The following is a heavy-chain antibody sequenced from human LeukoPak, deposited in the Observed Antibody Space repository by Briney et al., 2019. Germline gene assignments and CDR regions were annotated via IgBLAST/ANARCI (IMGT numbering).Heavy chain of an antibody. CDR1: GGSFSGYY. CDR2: INHSGST. V-gene: IGHV4-34*01. CDR3: AKVGGSSPGDWFDP. Sequence: PSETLSLTCAVYGGSFSGYYWSWIRQPPGKGLEWIGEINHSGSTYYNPSLKSRVNISVDPSKNQFSVNLSPVTAADTAVYYCAKVGGSSPGDWFDPWGQGTLVTVSS. J-gene: IGHJ5*02. D-gene: IGHD5-12*01.